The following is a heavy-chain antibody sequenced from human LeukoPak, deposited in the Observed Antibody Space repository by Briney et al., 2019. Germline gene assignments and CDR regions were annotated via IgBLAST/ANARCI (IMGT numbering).Heavy chain of an antibody. Sequence: PGGSLRLSCGASGFIFSNYGMHWVRQAPGKGLEWVAFIRYDGSSQSYADAVKGRFAISRDNSKNTVYLQMNSLRGDDSAVYFCAKGHDYGRDYWGQGTLVSVSS. CDR1: GFIFSNYG. J-gene: IGHJ4*02. CDR3: AKGHDYGRDY. D-gene: IGHD4-17*01. V-gene: IGHV3-30*02. CDR2: IRYDGSSQ.